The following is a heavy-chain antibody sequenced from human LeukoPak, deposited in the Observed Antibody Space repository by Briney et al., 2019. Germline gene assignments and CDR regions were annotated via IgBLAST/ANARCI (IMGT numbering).Heavy chain of an antibody. CDR1: GYTFTSYG. CDR2: ISAYNGNT. Sequence: GASVKVSFKASGYTFTSYGISWVRQAPGQGREWMGWISAYNGNTNYAQKLQGRVTMTTDTSTSTAYMELRSLGSDDTAVYYCARDCGYCSGGSWVFDYWGQGTLVTVSS. J-gene: IGHJ4*02. V-gene: IGHV1-18*01. D-gene: IGHD2-15*01. CDR3: ARDCGYCSGGSWVFDY.